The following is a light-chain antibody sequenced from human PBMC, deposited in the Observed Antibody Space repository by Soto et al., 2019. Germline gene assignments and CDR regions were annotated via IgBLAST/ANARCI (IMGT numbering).Light chain of an antibody. Sequence: EIGLTQSPGTLSLSPGERATLSFMASQTVSSSLAWYQQKPGQAPRLLIYGASTRATGIPARFSGSGSGTEFTLTISSLQSEDFAVYYCQQYNNWPRTFGQGTKVDIK. CDR1: QTVSSS. CDR2: GAS. J-gene: IGKJ1*01. CDR3: QQYNNWPRT. V-gene: IGKV3-15*01.